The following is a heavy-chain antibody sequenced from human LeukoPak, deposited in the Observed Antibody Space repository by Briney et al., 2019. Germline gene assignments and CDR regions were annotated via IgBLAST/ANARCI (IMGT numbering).Heavy chain of an antibody. D-gene: IGHD3-16*02. CDR2: IYYSGRT. Sequence: SEALSLTCTVSGGSISSYYWSWIRQPPGKGLEWIGYIYYSGRTNYNPSLKSRVTISVDTSKNQFSLKLISVTAADTAVYYCAREVVITFGGVIALYDAFDIWGQGTMVTVSS. CDR1: GGSISSYY. J-gene: IGHJ3*02. V-gene: IGHV4-59*01. CDR3: AREVVITFGGVIALYDAFDI.